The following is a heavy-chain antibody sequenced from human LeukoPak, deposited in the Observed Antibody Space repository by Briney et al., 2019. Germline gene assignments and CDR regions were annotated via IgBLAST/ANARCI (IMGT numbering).Heavy chain of an antibody. CDR2: IIPIFGTA. J-gene: IGHJ4*02. CDR1: GGTFSSYA. V-gene: IGHV1-69*06. D-gene: IGHD6-13*01. Sequence: SVKVSCKASGGTFSSYAISWVRQAPGQGLEWMGGIIPIFGTANYAQKFQGRVTITVDKSTSTAYMELSSLRSEDTAVYYCARHIAGRSSSWYLTLYYFDYWGQGTLVTVSS. CDR3: ARHIAGRSSSWYLTLYYFDY.